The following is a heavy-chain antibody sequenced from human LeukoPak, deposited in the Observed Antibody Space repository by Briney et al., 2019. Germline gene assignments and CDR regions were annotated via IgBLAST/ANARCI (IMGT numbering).Heavy chain of an antibody. Sequence: PGGSLTLSCAASGFTFGDYAMHWVRQAPGKGLEWVSGISWNSGSIGYADSVKGRFTISRDNAKNSLYLQMNSLRAEDTSLYYCAKDILWFGELLLPGFDYWGQGTLVTVSS. D-gene: IGHD3-10*01. CDR3: AKDILWFGELLLPGFDY. J-gene: IGHJ4*02. V-gene: IGHV3-9*01. CDR1: GFTFGDYA. CDR2: ISWNSGSI.